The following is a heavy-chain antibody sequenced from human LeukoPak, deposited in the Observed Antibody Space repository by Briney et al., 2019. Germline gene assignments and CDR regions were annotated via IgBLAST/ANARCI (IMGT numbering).Heavy chain of an antibody. V-gene: IGHV1-18*01. CDR3: ARRYGSGTFYTPDF. CDR2: ISAYNGNT. J-gene: IGHJ4*02. CDR1: GYTFTSYG. Sequence: GASVKVSCKASGYTFTSYGISWVRQAPGQGLEWMGWISAYNGNTNYAQKLQGRVAMTTDTSTSTAYMELRSLRSDDTAVYYCARRYGSGTFYTPDFWGQGTLVTVSS. D-gene: IGHD3-10*01.